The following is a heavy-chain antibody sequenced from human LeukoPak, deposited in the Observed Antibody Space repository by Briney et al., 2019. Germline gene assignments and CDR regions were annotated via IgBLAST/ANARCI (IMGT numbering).Heavy chain of an antibody. D-gene: IGHD3-9*01. CDR2: ISSSGSTI. Sequence: GSLRLSCAASGFTFSSYEMNWVRQAPGKGLEWVSYISSSGSTIYYADSVKGRFTISRDNAKNSLYLQMNSLRAEDTAVYYCARSLVYFGDAFDIWGQGTMVTVSS. CDR3: ARSLVYFGDAFDI. CDR1: GFTFSSYE. V-gene: IGHV3-48*03. J-gene: IGHJ3*02.